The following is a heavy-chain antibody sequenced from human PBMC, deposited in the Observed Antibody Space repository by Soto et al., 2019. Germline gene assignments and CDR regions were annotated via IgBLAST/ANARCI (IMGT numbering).Heavy chain of an antibody. D-gene: IGHD6-6*01. Sequence: ASVRVSCKTSGYTFTSFGISWVRKAPGQGLEWMGWITTDKGKTNYAQKFQGRVTMTTDTSTTTAYMELRTLRSDDTTLYYCATRPRAFGYWGQVTMSAVAS. CDR3: ATRPRAFGY. CDR1: GYTFTSFG. J-gene: IGHJ4*02. V-gene: IGHV1-18*01. CDR2: ITTDKGKT.